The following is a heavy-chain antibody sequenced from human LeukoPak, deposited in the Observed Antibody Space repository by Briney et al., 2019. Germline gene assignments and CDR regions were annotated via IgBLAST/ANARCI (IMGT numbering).Heavy chain of an antibody. V-gene: IGHV1-69*01. CDR1: GGTFSSYA. J-gene: IGHJ4*02. Sequence: SVKVSCKASGGTFSSYAISWVRQAPGQGLEWMGGIIPIFGTANYAQKFQGRVTITADESTSTAYMELSSLRSEDTAVYYCARGGTYYDFWSGYPTLFDYWGQGTLVTVSS. D-gene: IGHD3-3*01. CDR2: IIPIFGTA. CDR3: ARGGTYYDFWSGYPTLFDY.